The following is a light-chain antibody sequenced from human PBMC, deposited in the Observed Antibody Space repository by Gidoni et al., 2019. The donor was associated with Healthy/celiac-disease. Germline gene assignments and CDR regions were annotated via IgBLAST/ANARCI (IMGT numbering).Light chain of an antibody. J-gene: IGKJ4*01. CDR2: DAS. Sequence: EIVLPQSPATLPLSPGERATLSCRASQSVSSYLAWYQQKPGQAPRLLIYDASNRATGIPARFSGSGSGTDFTLTISSLEPEDFAVYYWQQRSNWPLTFGGGTKVEIK. CDR3: QQRSNWPLT. V-gene: IGKV3-11*01. CDR1: QSVSSY.